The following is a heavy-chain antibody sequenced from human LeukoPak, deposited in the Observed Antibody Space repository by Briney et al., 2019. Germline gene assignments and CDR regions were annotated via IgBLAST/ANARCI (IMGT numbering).Heavy chain of an antibody. CDR2: IYYSGST. V-gene: IGHV4-59*01. J-gene: IGHJ4*02. CDR1: GGSISSYY. D-gene: IGHD3-9*01. Sequence: SETLSLTCTVSGGSISSYYWSWIRQPPGKGLEWIGYIYYSGSTNYNPSLKSRVTISVDTSKNQFSLKLSSATAADTAVYYCARGYDWLPAYFDYWGQGTLVTVSS. CDR3: ARGYDWLPAYFDY.